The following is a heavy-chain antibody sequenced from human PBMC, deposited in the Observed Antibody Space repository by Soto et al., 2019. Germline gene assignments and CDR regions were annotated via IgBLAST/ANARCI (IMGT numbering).Heavy chain of an antibody. Sequence: GGSLRLSCAASGFTFSSYAMSWVRQAPGKGLEWVSAISGSGHSTYYADSVKGRFTISRDNAKNSLFLQMNSLRGEDTAVYYCARSGLALPYSASHWFDPWGHGTLVTVSS. D-gene: IGHD3-22*01. V-gene: IGHV3-23*01. CDR2: ISGSGHST. CDR1: GFTFSSYA. J-gene: IGHJ5*02. CDR3: ARSGLALPYSASHWFDP.